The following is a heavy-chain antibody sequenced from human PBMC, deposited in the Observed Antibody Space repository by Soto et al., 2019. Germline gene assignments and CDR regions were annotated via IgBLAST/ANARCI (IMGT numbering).Heavy chain of an antibody. CDR2: ISSSTSHT. V-gene: IGHV3-11*05. CDR1: GFTFSDYY. CDR3: ARGRGAAADYFVF. D-gene: IGHD6-13*01. Sequence: QVQLVESGGGLVKPGGSLRLSCAVSGFTFSDYYMTWIRQAPGKRLEWVSYISSSTSHTNYADSVKGRFTISRDNAKNSLFLQMNSLRAEDTSVYYCARGRGAAADYFVFWGQGTLVTVSS. J-gene: IGHJ4*02.